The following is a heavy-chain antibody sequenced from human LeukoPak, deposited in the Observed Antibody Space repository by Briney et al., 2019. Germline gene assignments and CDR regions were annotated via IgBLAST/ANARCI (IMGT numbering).Heavy chain of an antibody. J-gene: IGHJ6*03. CDR1: GYTFTDYY. CDR3: AREGIAAARTQSYYXYMDV. V-gene: IGHV1-2*02. CDR2: INPDSGGT. Sequence: ASVKVSCKASGYTFTDYYMHWVRQAPGQGFEWMGWINPDSGGTNYAQKFQGRVTMTRDTSISTAYMELSRLRSNDTAVYYCAREGIAAARTQSYYXYMDVWXXXTTVTVS. D-gene: IGHD6-13*01.